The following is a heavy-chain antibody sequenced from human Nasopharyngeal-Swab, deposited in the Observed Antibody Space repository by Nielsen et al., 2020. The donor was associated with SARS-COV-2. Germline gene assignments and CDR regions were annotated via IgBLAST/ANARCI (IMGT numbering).Heavy chain of an antibody. J-gene: IGHJ4*02. Sequence: GESLKISCAASGFTFSSYAMSWVRQAPGKGLEWVSAISGSGGSTYYADSVKGRFTISRDNSKNTLYLQMSSLRAEDTAVYYCARGLADPYCGGDCYLYFDYWGQGTLVTVSS. CDR2: ISGSGGST. CDR1: GFTFSSYA. V-gene: IGHV3-23*01. CDR3: ARGLADPYCGGDCYLYFDY. D-gene: IGHD2-21*02.